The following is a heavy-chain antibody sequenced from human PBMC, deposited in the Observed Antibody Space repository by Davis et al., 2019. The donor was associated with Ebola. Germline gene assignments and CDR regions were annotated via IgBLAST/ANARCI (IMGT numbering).Heavy chain of an antibody. J-gene: IGHJ4*02. D-gene: IGHD2-8*01. CDR1: GYTFTSYY. CDR2: INPSGGST. Sequence: ASVKVSCKASGYTFTSYYMHWVRQAPGQGLEWMGIINPSGGSTSYAQKFQGRVTMTRDTSTSTVYMELSSLRSEDTAVYYCARDPMPHCGTNGVCSPYNFDYWGQGTLVTVSS. CDR3: ARDPMPHCGTNGVCSPYNFDY. V-gene: IGHV1-46*01.